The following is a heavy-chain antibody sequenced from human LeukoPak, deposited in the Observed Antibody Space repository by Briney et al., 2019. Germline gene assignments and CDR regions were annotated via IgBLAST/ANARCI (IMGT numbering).Heavy chain of an antibody. V-gene: IGHV6-1*01. Sequence: SQTLSLTCAISGDSVSTNSAAWSWIRQSPSRGLEWLGRTYYRSRWYNDYAVSVKSRITIKSDTSKNQFSLQLNSVTPEDTAVYYCARDRDLGNYYDGMVVWGQGTTDTVSS. D-gene: IGHD7-27*01. CDR1: GDSVSTNSAA. CDR3: ARDRDLGNYYDGMVV. J-gene: IGHJ6*02. CDR2: TYYRSRWYN.